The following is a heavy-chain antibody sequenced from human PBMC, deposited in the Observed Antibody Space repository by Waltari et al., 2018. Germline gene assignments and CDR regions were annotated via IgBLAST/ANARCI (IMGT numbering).Heavy chain of an antibody. D-gene: IGHD2-2*02. J-gene: IGHJ5*02. Sequence: QVQLQQWGAGLLKPSETLSLTCAVYGGSFSGYYWRWIRQPQGTGLEWIGEINHSGSTNYNPSLKSRVTISVDTSKNQFSLKLSSVTAADTAVYYCARGGLTIVVVPAAISRGNWFDPWGQGTLVTVSS. CDR3: ARGGLTIVVVPAAISRGNWFDP. V-gene: IGHV4-34*01. CDR2: INHSGST. CDR1: GGSFSGYY.